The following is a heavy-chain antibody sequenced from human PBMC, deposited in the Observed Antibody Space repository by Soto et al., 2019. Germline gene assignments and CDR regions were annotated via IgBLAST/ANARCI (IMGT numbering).Heavy chain of an antibody. J-gene: IGHJ3*01. V-gene: IGHV3-30*04. CDR1: GFSSSTYA. CDR3: GRKGYGSGYADAIDV. Sequence: QVQLVESGGGVVQPGRSLRLSCEASGFSSSTYAMHWVRQAPGKGLEWVAVISYDARDKKYADSVKGRFTISRDNAKNTVYLQLDTLRTEDTAVYYCGRKGYGSGYADAIDVWGQGTMVTVSS. CDR2: ISYDARDK. D-gene: IGHD6-19*01.